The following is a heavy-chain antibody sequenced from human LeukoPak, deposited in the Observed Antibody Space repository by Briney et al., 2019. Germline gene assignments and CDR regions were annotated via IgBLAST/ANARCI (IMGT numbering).Heavy chain of an antibody. CDR1: GYSCTAYY. Sequence: ASVRVSCKASGYSCTAYYIHWVRQAPGQGLEWMGWINSNSGGTKCAPRFQGRVTLTRNTSLSTVYMEMSDLTSDDTAIYYRAREPGTATGYWGQGTLVAISS. J-gene: IGHJ4*02. D-gene: IGHD1-1*01. CDR3: AREPGTATGY. V-gene: IGHV1-2*07. CDR2: INSNSGGT.